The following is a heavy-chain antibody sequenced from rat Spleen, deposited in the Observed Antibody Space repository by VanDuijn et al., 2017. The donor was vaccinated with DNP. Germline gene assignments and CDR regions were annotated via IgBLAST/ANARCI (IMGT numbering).Heavy chain of an antibody. CDR2: MSPTTRSS. CDR3: TRGGTYYFDY. Sequence: EVQLVESGGGLVQPGRSLKLSCAASRFTFSDYNMAWVRQAPKKGLEWVACMSPTTRSSYYRDSVRGRFTVSRDDSTSTLYLQMDSLRSEDTATYYCTRGGTYYFDYWGQGVMVTVSS. V-gene: IGHV5-7*01. J-gene: IGHJ2*01. CDR1: RFTFSDYN.